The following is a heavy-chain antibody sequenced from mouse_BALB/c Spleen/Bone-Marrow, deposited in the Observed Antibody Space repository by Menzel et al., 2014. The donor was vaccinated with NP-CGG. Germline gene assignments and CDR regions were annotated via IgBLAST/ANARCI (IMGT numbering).Heavy chain of an antibody. J-gene: IGHJ3*01. CDR3: ARHRQLSTAN. CDR1: GFAFXSYD. V-gene: IGHV5-12-1*01. Sequence: EVMLVESGGGLVKPGGSLKLSCAASGFAFXSYDMSWVRQTPEKRLEWVAYISSGGGSTYYPDTVKGRFTISRDNAKNTLCLQMSSLKSEDTDMYYCARHRQLSTANWGQGTLVTVSA. D-gene: IGHD1-1*01. CDR2: ISSGGGST.